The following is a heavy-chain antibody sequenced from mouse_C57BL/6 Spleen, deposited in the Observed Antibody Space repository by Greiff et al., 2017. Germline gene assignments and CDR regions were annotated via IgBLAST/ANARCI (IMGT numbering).Heavy chain of an antibody. V-gene: IGHV5-16*01. D-gene: IGHD2-3*01. CDR1: GFTFSDYY. CDR3: ARDSSDGCFDY. CDR2: INYDGSST. Sequence: EVKVVESEGGLVQPGSSMKLSCTASGFTFSDYYMAWVRQVPEKGLEWVANINYDGSSTYYLDSLKSRFIISRDNAKNILYLQMSSLKSEDTATYYCARDSSDGCFDYWGQGTTLTVSS. J-gene: IGHJ2*01.